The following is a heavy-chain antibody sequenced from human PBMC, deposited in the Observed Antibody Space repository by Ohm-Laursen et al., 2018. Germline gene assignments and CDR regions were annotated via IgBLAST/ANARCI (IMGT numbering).Heavy chain of an antibody. CDR2: IDWDDDK. CDR1: GFSLSTSGMR. Sequence: TQTLTLTYTFSGFSLSTSGMRVSWIRQPPGKALEWLARIDWDDDKFYSTSLKTRLTISKDTSINQVVLTMTDMDPVDTATYYCARIRYGSNWILDYWGQGTLVTVSS. D-gene: IGHD6-13*01. CDR3: ARIRYGSNWILDY. V-gene: IGHV2-70*04. J-gene: IGHJ4*02.